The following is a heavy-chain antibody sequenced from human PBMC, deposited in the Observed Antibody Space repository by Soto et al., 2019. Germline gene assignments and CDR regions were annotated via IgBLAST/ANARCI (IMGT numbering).Heavy chain of an antibody. CDR1: GGSISSYY. D-gene: IGHD3-10*01. J-gene: IGHJ5*02. CDR3: ARDLKYYYGSWRAYNWFDP. V-gene: IGHV4-59*01. Sequence: SETLSLTCTVSGGSISSYYWSWIRQPPGKGLEWIGYIYYSGSTNYNPSLKSRVTISVDTSKNQFSLKLSSVTAADTAVYYCARDLKYYYGSWRAYNWFDPWGQGTLVTVSS. CDR2: IYYSGST.